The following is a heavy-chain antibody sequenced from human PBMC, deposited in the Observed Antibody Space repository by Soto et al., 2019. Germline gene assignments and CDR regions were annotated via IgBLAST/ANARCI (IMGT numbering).Heavy chain of an antibody. CDR1: GFTFSSYS. J-gene: IGHJ6*02. V-gene: IGHV3-21*01. CDR2: ISSSSSYI. Sequence: EVQLVESGGGLVKPGGSLRLSCAASGFTFSSYSMNWVRQAPGKGLEWVSSISSSSSYIYYADSVKGRFTISRDNAKNSPYMQMNSLRAEDTAVYYCARDFLAAAGTGDYYYGMDVWGQGTTVTVSS. CDR3: ARDFLAAAGTGDYYYGMDV. D-gene: IGHD6-13*01.